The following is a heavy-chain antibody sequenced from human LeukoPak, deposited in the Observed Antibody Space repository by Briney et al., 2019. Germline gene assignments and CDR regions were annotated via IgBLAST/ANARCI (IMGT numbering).Heavy chain of an antibody. J-gene: IGHJ6*03. CDR2: IYHSGST. CDR3: ARHQGTTVTTRYYYMDV. Sequence: SETLSLTCAVSRYSISSGYYWGWIRQPPGKGLEWIGSIYHSGSTYYNPSLKSRVTISVDTSKNQFSLKLSSVTAADTAVYYCARHQGTTVTTRYYYMDVWGKGTTVTVSS. D-gene: IGHD4-11*01. V-gene: IGHV4-38-2*01. CDR1: RYSISSGYY.